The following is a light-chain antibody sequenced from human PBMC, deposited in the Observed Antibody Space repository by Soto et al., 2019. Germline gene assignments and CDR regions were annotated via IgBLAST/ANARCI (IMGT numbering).Light chain of an antibody. Sequence: EIVLTQSPATLSLSPGERATFSCRASQSVSSYLAWFQQKPGQAPRLLIYDASHRATGIAARFSGSGSRTDFTLTISSLEPEDFDVYYCQQHTNWPPSITFGQGTRLEIK. CDR2: DAS. CDR1: QSVSSY. CDR3: QQHTNWPPSIT. J-gene: IGKJ5*01. V-gene: IGKV3-11*01.